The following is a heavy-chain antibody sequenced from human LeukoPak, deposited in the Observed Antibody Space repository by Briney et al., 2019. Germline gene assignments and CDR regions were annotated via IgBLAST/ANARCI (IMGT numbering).Heavy chain of an antibody. D-gene: IGHD1-20*01. V-gene: IGHV3-30*04. CDR1: GFTFSNYA. CDR3: AREGRYRLTGATGGFDY. CDR2: TSYDGADK. J-gene: IGHJ4*02. Sequence: PGGSLRLSCAVSGFTFSNYAMHWVRQAPGKGLEWVALTSYDGADKYYADSVKGRFTISRDNSKNTLYLQMNSLRAEDTAVYYCAREGRYRLTGATGGFDYWGQGTLVTVSS.